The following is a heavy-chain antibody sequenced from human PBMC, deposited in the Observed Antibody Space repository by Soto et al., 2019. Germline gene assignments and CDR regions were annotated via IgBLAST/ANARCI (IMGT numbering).Heavy chain of an antibody. D-gene: IGHD2-2*02. CDR2: ISSSSSYT. CDR3: ARAPYQLLYGGADY. V-gene: IGHV3-11*06. Sequence: PGGSLRLSCAASGFTFSDYYMSWIRQAPGKGLEWVSYISSSSSYTNYADSVKGRFTISRDNAKNSLYLQMNSLRAEDTAVYYCARAPYQLLYGGADYWGQGTLVTVSS. CDR1: GFTFSDYY. J-gene: IGHJ4*02.